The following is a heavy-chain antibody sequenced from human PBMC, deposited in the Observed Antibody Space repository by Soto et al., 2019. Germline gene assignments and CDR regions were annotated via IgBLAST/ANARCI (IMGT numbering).Heavy chain of an antibody. V-gene: IGHV3-7*01. CDR1: GFTFSSYW. CDR3: ASSTQYYDSFVSEYFQN. CDR2: IKQDGSEK. D-gene: IGHD3-3*01. J-gene: IGHJ1*01. Sequence: GGSLRLSCAASGFTFSSYWMSWVRQAPGKGLEWVANIKQDGSEKYYVDSVKGRFTISRDNAKNSLYLQMNSLRAEDTAVYYCASSTQYYDSFVSEYFQNWGQGTLVTVSS.